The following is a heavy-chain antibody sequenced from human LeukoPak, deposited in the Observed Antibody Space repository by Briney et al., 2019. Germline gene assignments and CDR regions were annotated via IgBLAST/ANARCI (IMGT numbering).Heavy chain of an antibody. V-gene: IGHV3-15*01. CDR2: IKSKTDGGTT. Sequence: GGSLRLSCAASGLTFSNAWMSWVRQAPGKGLEWVARIKSKTDGGTTDYAAPVKGRFTISRDDSKNTLYLQMNSLKTEDTAVYYCTTDHTYYYDSSGYYYDYWGQGTLVTVSS. CDR3: TTDHTYYYDSSGYYYDY. CDR1: GLTFSNAW. D-gene: IGHD3-22*01. J-gene: IGHJ4*02.